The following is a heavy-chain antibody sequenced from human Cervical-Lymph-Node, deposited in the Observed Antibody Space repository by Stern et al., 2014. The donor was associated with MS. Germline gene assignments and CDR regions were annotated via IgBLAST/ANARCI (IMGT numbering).Heavy chain of an antibody. CDR2: INPSGGGT. D-gene: IGHD6-19*01. V-gene: IGHV1-46*01. J-gene: IGHJ4*02. CDR3: ARDALAGTAVPRHVDY. Sequence: VQPVESGAEVKKPGASVKVSCKASGYTFTNYYIHWVRQAPGQGLEWMGIINPSGGGTNYAQKFEGRVTMTRDTSTSTVYMEMGSLRSEDTAVYFCARDALAGTAVPRHVDYWGQGTLVTVSS. CDR1: GYTFTNYY.